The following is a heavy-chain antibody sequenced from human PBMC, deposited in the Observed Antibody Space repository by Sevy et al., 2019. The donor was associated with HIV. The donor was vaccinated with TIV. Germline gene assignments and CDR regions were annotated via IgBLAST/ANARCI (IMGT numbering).Heavy chain of an antibody. J-gene: IGHJ4*02. Sequence: GESLKISCAASGFTFSRFAMSWVRQAPGKGLEWVSIISGSGDITYYEQSVKDRFTISRDNSKNTLSLQMNSLRAEDTAIYFCAKTDRISALGQFDYWGQGTLVTVSS. CDR2: ISGSGDIT. CDR1: GFTFSRFA. D-gene: IGHD6-13*01. CDR3: AKTDRISALGQFDY. V-gene: IGHV3-23*01.